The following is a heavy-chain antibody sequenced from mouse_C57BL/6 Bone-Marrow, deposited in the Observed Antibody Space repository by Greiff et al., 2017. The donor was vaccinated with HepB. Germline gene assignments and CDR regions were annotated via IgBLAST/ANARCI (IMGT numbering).Heavy chain of an antibody. V-gene: IGHV1-20*01. CDR3: ARTVVATDYAMDY. Sequence: EVQLQQSGPELVKPGDSVKISCKASGYSFTGYFMNWVMQSHGKSLEWIGRINPYNGDTFYNQKFKGKATLTVDKSSSTAHMELRSLTSEDSAVYYCARTVVATDYAMDYWGQGTTLTVSS. CDR2: INPYNGDT. D-gene: IGHD1-1*01. J-gene: IGHJ2*01. CDR1: GYSFTGYF.